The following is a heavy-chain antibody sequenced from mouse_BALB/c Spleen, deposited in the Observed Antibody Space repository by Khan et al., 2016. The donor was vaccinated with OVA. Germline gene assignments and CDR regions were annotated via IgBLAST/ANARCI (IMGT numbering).Heavy chain of an antibody. V-gene: IGHV1S137*01. Sequence: QVQLKQSGPEVVRPGVSVKISCKGSGYTFTDYAMHWVKQSHAKSLEWIGLISTYSGNTNYKQKLKGKATMTVDQSSSTAYMELARLTSEDSAIYYWTRPAYDGYYDYWGQGTTLTVSS. CDR3: TRPAYDGYYDY. CDR1: GYTFTDYA. CDR2: ISTYSGNT. D-gene: IGHD2-3*01. J-gene: IGHJ2*01.